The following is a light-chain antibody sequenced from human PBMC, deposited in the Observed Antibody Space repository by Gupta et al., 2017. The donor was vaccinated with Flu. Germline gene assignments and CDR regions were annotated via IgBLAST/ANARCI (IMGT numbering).Light chain of an antibody. V-gene: IGLV2-14*01. Sequence: QSALPQPASVSGSPGQSITISCTGTTRDVGGYNSVSWYQQRPGTAPKLMIYDVSNRPSGISNRFSGSKSGNTASLTISGLQAEDEADYYCSSYTSGSTLVVAFGGGTKLTVL. J-gene: IGLJ2*01. CDR1: TRDVGGYNS. CDR3: SSYTSGSTLVVA. CDR2: DVS.